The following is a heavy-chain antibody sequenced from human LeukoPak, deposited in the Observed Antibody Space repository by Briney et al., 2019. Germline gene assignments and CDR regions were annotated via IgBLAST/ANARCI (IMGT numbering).Heavy chain of an antibody. V-gene: IGHV3-30*18. CDR2: ISYDGSNK. Sequence: PGGSLRLSCAASGFTFSSYGMHWVRQAPGKGLEWVAVISYDGSNKYYADSVKGRFTISRDNSKNTLYLQMNSLRAEDTAVYYCAKDGDDYGDDEYYFDYWGQGTPVTVSS. D-gene: IGHD4-17*01. CDR3: AKDGDDYGDDEYYFDY. J-gene: IGHJ4*02. CDR1: GFTFSSYG.